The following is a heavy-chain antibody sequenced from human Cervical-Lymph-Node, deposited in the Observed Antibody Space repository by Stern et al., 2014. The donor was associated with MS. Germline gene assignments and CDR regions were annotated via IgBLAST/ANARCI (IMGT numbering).Heavy chain of an antibody. V-gene: IGHV1-69*01. CDR1: GGTFSTYT. CDR2: IVPIFAAT. Sequence: VQLVQSGAEVKKPGSSVKVSCKASGGTFSTYTISWVRQAPGQGLEWMGGIVPIFAATSYAQKFRGRVTISADESTSTAYMELSSLISEDTAVYYCATGGSGYFDYWGQGTLVTVSS. CDR3: ATGGSGYFDY. J-gene: IGHJ4*02. D-gene: IGHD3-10*01.